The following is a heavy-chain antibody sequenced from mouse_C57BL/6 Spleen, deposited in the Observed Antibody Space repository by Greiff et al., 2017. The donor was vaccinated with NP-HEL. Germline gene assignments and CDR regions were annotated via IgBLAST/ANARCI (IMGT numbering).Heavy chain of an antibody. V-gene: IGHV1-4*01. CDR2: INPSSGYT. Sequence: VQLQQSGAELARPGASVKMSCKASGYTFTSYTMHWVKQRPGQGLEWIGYINPSSGYTKYNQKFKDKATLTADKSSSTAYMQLSSLTSEDSAVYYCARSGDYDRFAYWGQGTLVTVSA. CDR3: ARSGDYDRFAY. CDR1: GYTFTSYT. D-gene: IGHD2-4*01. J-gene: IGHJ3*01.